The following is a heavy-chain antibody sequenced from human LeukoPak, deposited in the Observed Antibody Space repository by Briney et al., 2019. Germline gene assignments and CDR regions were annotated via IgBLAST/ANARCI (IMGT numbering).Heavy chain of an antibody. V-gene: IGHV4-38-2*01. D-gene: IGHD5-12*01. CDR1: GYSISSGYY. Sequence: SENLSLTCAVSGYSISSGYYWGWIRQPPGKGLDWIGSIYHSGGSYYNPSLKSRVTISVDTSKNQFSLKLSSVTAADTAVYFCARLYSDYVGGAFDYWGQGTLVTVSS. J-gene: IGHJ4*02. CDR2: IYHSGGS. CDR3: ARLYSDYVGGAFDY.